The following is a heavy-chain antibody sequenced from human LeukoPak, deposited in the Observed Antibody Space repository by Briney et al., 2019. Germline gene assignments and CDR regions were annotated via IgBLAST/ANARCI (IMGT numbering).Heavy chain of an antibody. Sequence: PGGSLRLSCAASGFTFSSYWMIWVRKAPGKGLEWVANIKHDGSEKYYVDSVKGRFTVSRDNAKNSLFLQMNSLRAEDTAVFYCARDQYDTWSRRGNFDSWGQGTLVIVSS. J-gene: IGHJ4*02. V-gene: IGHV3-7*03. CDR3: ARDQYDTWSRRGNFDS. CDR2: IKHDGSEK. CDR1: GFTFSSYW. D-gene: IGHD3-3*01.